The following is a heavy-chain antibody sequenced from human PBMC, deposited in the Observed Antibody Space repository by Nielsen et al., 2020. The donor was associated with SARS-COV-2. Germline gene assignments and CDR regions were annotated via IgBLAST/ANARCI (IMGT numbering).Heavy chain of an antibody. Sequence: SETLSLTCTVSGGSISSGGYYWSWIRQPPGKGLEWIGSIYYSGSTYYNPSLKSRLSISVDTSKNQFSLELSSVTAADTAVYFCARKRDYSGYDFLGQGALVTVTS. CDR3: ARKRDYSGYDF. V-gene: IGHV4-39*07. CDR2: IYYSGST. CDR1: GGSISSGGYY. J-gene: IGHJ4*02. D-gene: IGHD4-11*01.